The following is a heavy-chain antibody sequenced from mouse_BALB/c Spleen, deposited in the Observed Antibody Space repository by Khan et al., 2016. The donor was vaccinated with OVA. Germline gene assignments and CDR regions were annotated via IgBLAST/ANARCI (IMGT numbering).Heavy chain of an antibody. CDR3: VREWAYHRSDGWFAY. V-gene: IGHV1-4*01. J-gene: IGHJ3*01. CDR2: INPSNDYT. Sequence: QVQLQQPGAELARPGASVKMSCKASGYTFTSYTMHWVKQRPGQGLEWIGYINPSNDYTNYNQNFKDKATLIVDKSSRTAYMQLSSLTSEDSSVYYCVREWAYHRSDGWFAYWGQGTLVTVSA. CDR1: GYTFTSYT. D-gene: IGHD2-14*01.